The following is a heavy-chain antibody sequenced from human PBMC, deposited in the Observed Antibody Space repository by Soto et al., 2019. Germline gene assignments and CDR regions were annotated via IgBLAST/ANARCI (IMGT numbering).Heavy chain of an antibody. D-gene: IGHD1-26*01. Sequence: VASVKVSCKASRYTFTNFYIHWLRQAPGQGLEWMGIINPSGGSTTYPQKFQGRVTMTRDTSTSTVHMELITLRSEDTAVYYCARSQVGRQFDVWGPGTTVTVSS. V-gene: IGHV1-46*01. CDR3: ARSQVGRQFDV. CDR2: INPSGGST. CDR1: RYTFTNFY. J-gene: IGHJ6*02.